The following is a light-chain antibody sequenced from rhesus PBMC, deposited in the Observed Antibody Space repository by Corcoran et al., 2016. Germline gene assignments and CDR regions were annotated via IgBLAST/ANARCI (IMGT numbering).Light chain of an antibody. Sequence: DIQMTQSPSSLSASVGDRVTITCRASQGITNDLAWYQQKPGETPKLLIYEASSLQSGIPSRFSGSGSGTDFTLPISSLQSEDFATYYCQHYYHTPPTFGQGTKVEIK. CDR1: QGITND. J-gene: IGKJ1*01. V-gene: IGKV1-25*01. CDR2: EAS. CDR3: QHYYHTPPT.